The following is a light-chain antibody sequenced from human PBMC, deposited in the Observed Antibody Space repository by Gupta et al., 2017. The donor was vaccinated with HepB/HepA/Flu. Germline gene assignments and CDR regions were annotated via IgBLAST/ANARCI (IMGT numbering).Light chain of an antibody. CDR1: SSNIGSNT. Sequence: SVLTQPPSASGTPGQRVPISCYGSSSNIGSNTVNWYQQLPGTAPKLLIYSNNQRPSGVPDRFSGSKSGTSASLAISGLQSEDEADYYCAAWDDSLNCYVFGTGTKVTVL. CDR3: AAWDDSLNCYV. J-gene: IGLJ1*01. V-gene: IGLV1-44*01. CDR2: SNN.